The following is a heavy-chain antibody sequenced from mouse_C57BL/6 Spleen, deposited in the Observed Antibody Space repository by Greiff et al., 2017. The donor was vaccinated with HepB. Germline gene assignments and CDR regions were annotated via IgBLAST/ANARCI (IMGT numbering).Heavy chain of an antibody. D-gene: IGHD2-14*01. CDR1: GFNIKDYY. CDR2: IDPENGDT. CDR3: TTGGTGTGWYFDV. V-gene: IGHV14-4*01. Sequence: EVQLQQSGAELVRPGASVKLSCTASGFNIKDYYMHWVKQRPEQGLEWIGWIDPENGDTEYASKFQGKATITADTSSNTAYLQLSSLTSEDTAVYYCTTGGTGTGWYFDVWGTGTTVTVSS. J-gene: IGHJ1*03.